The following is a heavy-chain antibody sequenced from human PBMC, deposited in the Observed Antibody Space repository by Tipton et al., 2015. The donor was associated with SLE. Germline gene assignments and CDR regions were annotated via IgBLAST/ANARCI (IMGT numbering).Heavy chain of an antibody. J-gene: IGHJ4*02. CDR1: GGSISSSSYY. Sequence: TLSLTCTVSGGSISSSSYYWGWIRQPPGKGLEWIGEINHSGSTNYNPSLKSRVTISVDTSKNQFSLKLSSVTAADTAVYYCARGRAYDFWKGPFDYWGQGTLVTVSS. D-gene: IGHD3-3*01. CDR3: ARGRAYDFWKGPFDY. CDR2: INHSGST. V-gene: IGHV4-39*07.